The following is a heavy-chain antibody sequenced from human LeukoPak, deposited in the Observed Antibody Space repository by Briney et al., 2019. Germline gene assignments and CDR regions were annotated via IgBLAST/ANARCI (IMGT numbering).Heavy chain of an antibody. CDR3: AGDSSGWYGRIDY. D-gene: IGHD6-19*01. Sequence: SETLSLTCTVSGGSISSSSYYWGWIRQPPGKGLEWIGSIYYSGSTYYNPSLKSRVTISVDTSKNQFSLKLSSVTAADTAVYYCAGDSSGWYGRIDYWGQGTLVTVSS. CDR1: GGSISSSSYY. J-gene: IGHJ4*02. V-gene: IGHV4-39*01. CDR2: IYYSGST.